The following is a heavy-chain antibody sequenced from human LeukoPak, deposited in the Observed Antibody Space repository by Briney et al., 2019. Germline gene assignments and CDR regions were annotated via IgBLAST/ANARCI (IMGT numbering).Heavy chain of an antibody. CDR2: IYTSGST. J-gene: IGHJ4*02. CDR1: GGSISSGSYY. V-gene: IGHV4-61*02. Sequence: PSETLSLTCTVSGGSISSGSYYWSWIRQPAGKGLEWIGRIYTSGSTNYNPSLKSRVTISVDTSKNQFSLKLSSVTAADTAVYYCARRNDFWSGYYWGNFDYWGQGTLVTVSS. CDR3: ARRNDFWSGYYWGNFDY. D-gene: IGHD3-3*01.